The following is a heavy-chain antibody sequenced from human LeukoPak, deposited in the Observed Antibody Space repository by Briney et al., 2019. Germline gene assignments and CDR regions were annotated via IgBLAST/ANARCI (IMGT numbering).Heavy chain of an antibody. CDR2: IFASGST. J-gene: IGHJ6*03. D-gene: IGHD6-19*01. V-gene: IGHV4-4*07. Sequence: SETLSLTCIVSGGSISSYYWSWIRQPAGKGLEWIGRIFASGSTDYNPSLNSRVTMSLDTSKNQFSLKLSSVTAADTAVYYCARAGRVAVAGTSYYYFYMDVWGTGTTVTVSS. CDR1: GGSISSYY. CDR3: ARAGRVAVAGTSYYYFYMDV.